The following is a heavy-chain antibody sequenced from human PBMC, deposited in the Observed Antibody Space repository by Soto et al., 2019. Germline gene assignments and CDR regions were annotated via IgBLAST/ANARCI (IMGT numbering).Heavy chain of an antibody. CDR3: ARVMGYDSSGYYPVDY. CDR1: GGSFSGYY. CDR2: INHSGST. J-gene: IGHJ4*02. Sequence: PSETLSLTCAVYGGSFSGYYWSWIRQPPGKGLEWIGEINHSGSTNYNPSLKSRVTISVDTSKNQFSLKLSSVTAADTAVYYCARVMGYDSSGYYPVDYWGQGTLVTVSS. V-gene: IGHV4-34*01. D-gene: IGHD3-22*01.